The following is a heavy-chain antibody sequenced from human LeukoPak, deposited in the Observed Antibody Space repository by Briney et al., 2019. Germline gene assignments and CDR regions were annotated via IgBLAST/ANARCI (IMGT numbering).Heavy chain of an antibody. CDR3: ARRVAYSSSWYRYFDY. Sequence: SETLSLTCAVSGYSISSGYYWGWIRQPPGKGLEWIGSIYHSGSTYYNPSLKSRVTISVDTSKNQFSLKLSSVTAADTAVYYCARRVAYSSSWYRYFDYWGQGTQVTVSS. CDR2: IYHSGST. J-gene: IGHJ4*02. CDR1: GYSISSGYY. D-gene: IGHD6-13*01. V-gene: IGHV4-38-2*01.